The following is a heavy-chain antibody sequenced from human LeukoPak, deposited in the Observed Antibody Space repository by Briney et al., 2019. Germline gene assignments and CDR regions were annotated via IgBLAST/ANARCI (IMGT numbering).Heavy chain of an antibody. V-gene: IGHV5-51*01. CDR1: GYSFTSYW. D-gene: IGHD1-7*01. Sequence: GGSLQISCKGSGYSFTSYWIGWVRRMAGKGGEWMGIIYPGDSDTRYSASFQGQVTISADKSMSTAYPQWSSLKASDTAMYYCARHGGGLELPFRPSYYYYGMDVWGQGTTVTVSS. CDR2: IYPGDSDT. J-gene: IGHJ6*02. CDR3: ARHGGGLELPFRPSYYYYGMDV.